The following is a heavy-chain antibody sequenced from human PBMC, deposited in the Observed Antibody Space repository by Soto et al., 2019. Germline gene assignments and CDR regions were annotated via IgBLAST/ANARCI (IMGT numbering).Heavy chain of an antibody. J-gene: IGHJ4*02. CDR1: GFTFSSYA. Sequence: GGSLRLSCAASGFTFSSYAMSWVRQAPGKGLEWVSTISGSDGSTYYADSVKGRFTISRDNSKNTLYLQMNSLRAEDTAVYYCAKEYSSGWYYFDYWGQGTLVTSPQ. CDR3: AKEYSSGWYYFDY. CDR2: ISGSDGST. V-gene: IGHV3-23*01. D-gene: IGHD6-19*01.